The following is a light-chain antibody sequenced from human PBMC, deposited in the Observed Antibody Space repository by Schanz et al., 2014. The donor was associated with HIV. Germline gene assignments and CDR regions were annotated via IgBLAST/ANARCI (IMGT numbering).Light chain of an antibody. Sequence: QSVLTQPPSASGTPGQRVTISCSGSRSTIGKRNVDWYQHLPGTAPRLLIHNDNQRPSGVPARFSGSKSGSSASLAISGLQADDEADYYCAAWDVNLNGPVFGGGTKLTVL. CDR2: NDN. V-gene: IGLV1-44*01. CDR3: AAWDVNLNGPV. J-gene: IGLJ2*01. CDR1: RSTIGKRN.